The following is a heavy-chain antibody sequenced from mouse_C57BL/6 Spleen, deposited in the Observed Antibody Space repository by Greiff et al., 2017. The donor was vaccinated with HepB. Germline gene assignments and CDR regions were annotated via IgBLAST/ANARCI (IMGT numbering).Heavy chain of an antibody. CDR3: QLGRGFAY. Sequence: EVQLVESGAELVRPGASVKLSCTASGFNIKDDYMHWVKQRPEQGLEWIGWIDPENGDTEYASKFQGKATITADTSSNTAYLQLSSLTSEDTAVYYCQLGRGFAYWGQGTLVTVSA. CDR1: GFNIKDDY. J-gene: IGHJ3*01. CDR2: IDPENGDT. V-gene: IGHV14-4*01. D-gene: IGHD4-1*02.